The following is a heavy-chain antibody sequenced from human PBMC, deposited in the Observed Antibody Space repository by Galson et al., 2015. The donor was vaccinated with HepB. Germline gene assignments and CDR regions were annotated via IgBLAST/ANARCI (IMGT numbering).Heavy chain of an antibody. CDR1: GFTFDDYA. D-gene: IGHD6-13*01. CDR3: AKDHSSSWYGVDY. Sequence: SLRLSCAASGFTFDDYAMHWVRQAPGKGLEWVSGISWNSGSIGYADSVKGRFTISRDNAKNSLYLQMNSLRAEDTALYYCAKDHSSSWYGVDYWGQGTLVTVSS. J-gene: IGHJ4*02. CDR2: ISWNSGSI. V-gene: IGHV3-9*01.